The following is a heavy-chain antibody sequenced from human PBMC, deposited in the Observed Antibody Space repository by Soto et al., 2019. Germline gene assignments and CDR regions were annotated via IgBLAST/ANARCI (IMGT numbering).Heavy chain of an antibody. J-gene: IGHJ6*02. CDR1: GGTFSSYA. D-gene: IGHD2-21*02. CDR3: ARRVVVTAISDENYYYYGMDV. V-gene: IGHV1-69*13. CDR2: IIPIFGTA. Sequence: ASVKVSCKASGGTFSSYAISWVRQAPGQGLEWMGGIIPIFGTANYAQKFQGRVTITADESTSTAYMELSSLRSEDTAVYYCARRVVVTAISDENYYYYGMDVWGQGTTVTVSS.